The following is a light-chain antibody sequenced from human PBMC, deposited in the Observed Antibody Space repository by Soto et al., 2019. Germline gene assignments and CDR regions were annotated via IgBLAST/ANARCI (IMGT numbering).Light chain of an antibody. V-gene: IGKV3-20*01. CDR2: GAS. CDR3: QQYASSRT. Sequence: EIVLTQSPCTLSLSPGERSTLSFGASQSVTNNYLAWFQQKPGQAPRLLMYGASSRATGIPDRFSGSGSGTDFTLTITRLEPEDFAVYYCQQYASSRTFGQGTKVDIK. CDR1: QSVTNNY. J-gene: IGKJ1*01.